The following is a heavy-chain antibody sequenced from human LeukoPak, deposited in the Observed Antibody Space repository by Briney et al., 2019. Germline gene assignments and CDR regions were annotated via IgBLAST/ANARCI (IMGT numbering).Heavy chain of an antibody. V-gene: IGHV4-4*02. CDR2: IYHSGST. J-gene: IGHJ5*02. CDR1: GGSISSSNW. D-gene: IGHD5-18*01. Sequence: SETLSLTCAVSGGSISSSNWWSWVRQPPGKGLEWIGEIYHSGSTNYNPSLKSRVTISVDKSKNQFSLKLSSVTAADTAVYYCARKNRRRGAPAVYSYGSNWFDPWSRGTLVTVSS. CDR3: ARKNRRRGAPAVYSYGSNWFDP.